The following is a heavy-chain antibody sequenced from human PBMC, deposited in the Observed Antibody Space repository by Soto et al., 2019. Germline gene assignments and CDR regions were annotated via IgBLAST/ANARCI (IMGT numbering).Heavy chain of an antibody. D-gene: IGHD2-15*01. V-gene: IGHV4-39*01. Sequence: QLQLQESGPGLVKPSETLSLPRNVSGDSISSTSYDWVWIRQPPGNGLVWIGSYYYSGRTYYHPSLNSRVTVSVDTSEDQFSRKRSSVTAAVTVVYYWSRQVVVGTRAGAESFDNSCQGTLVTVFS. J-gene: IGHJ4*02. CDR1: GDSISSTSYD. CDR3: SRQVVVGTRAGAESFDN. CDR2: YYYSGRT.